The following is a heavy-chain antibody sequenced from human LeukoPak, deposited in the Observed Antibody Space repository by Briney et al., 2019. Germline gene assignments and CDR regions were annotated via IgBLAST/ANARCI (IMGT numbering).Heavy chain of an antibody. V-gene: IGHV4-61*01. Sequence: SQTLSLTCAVSGYSISSGYYWGWIRQPPGKGLEWIGYIYYSGSTNYNPSLKSRVTISVDTSKNQFSLKLSSVTAADTAVYYCARDELGGAFDIWGQGTMVTVSS. CDR3: ARDELGGAFDI. CDR1: GYSISSGYY. D-gene: IGHD7-27*01. J-gene: IGHJ3*02. CDR2: IYYSGST.